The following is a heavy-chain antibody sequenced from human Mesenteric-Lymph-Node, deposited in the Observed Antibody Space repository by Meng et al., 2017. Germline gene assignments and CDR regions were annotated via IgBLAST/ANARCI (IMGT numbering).Heavy chain of an antibody. CDR2: IYHSGST. D-gene: IGHD1-14*01. V-gene: IGHV4-4*02. CDR1: GDSSTSTEW. J-gene: IGHJ4*02. CDR3: ARDPTGGEDHQRV. Sequence: QGQLRASAPGLVRPSGTLSLTCAVSGDSSTSTEWWSWVRQPPGKGLEWIGEIYHSGSTNYNPSLKSRVTISVDKSKNQFSLKLSSVTAADTAVYYCARDPTGGEDHQRVWGQGTLVTVSS.